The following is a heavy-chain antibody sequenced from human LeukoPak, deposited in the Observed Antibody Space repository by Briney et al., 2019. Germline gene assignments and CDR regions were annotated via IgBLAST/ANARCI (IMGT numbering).Heavy chain of an antibody. V-gene: IGHV3-30*18. CDR2: ISYDGSNK. Sequence: PGGSLRLSCAASGFTFSSYGMHWVRQAPGKGLEWVAVISYDGSNKYYADSVKGRFTISRDNSKNTLYLQMNSLRAEDTAVYYCAKGGYSGYDHWFDPWGQGTLVTVSS. J-gene: IGHJ5*02. D-gene: IGHD5-12*01. CDR3: AKGGYSGYDHWFDP. CDR1: GFTFSSYG.